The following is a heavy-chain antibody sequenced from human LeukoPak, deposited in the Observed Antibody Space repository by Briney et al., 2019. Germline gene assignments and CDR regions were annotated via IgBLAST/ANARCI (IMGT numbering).Heavy chain of an antibody. J-gene: IGHJ4*02. V-gene: IGHV3-30-3*01. D-gene: IGHD5-12*01. CDR3: ARDQDNIVATSGTH. Sequence: PGGSLRLSCAASGFTFSTYAMHWVRQAPGKGLEWVAVISYDGSNKYYADSVKGRFTISRDNSKNTLYLQMNSLRAEDTAVYYCARDQDNIVATSGTHWGQGTLVTVSS. CDR1: GFTFSTYA. CDR2: ISYDGSNK.